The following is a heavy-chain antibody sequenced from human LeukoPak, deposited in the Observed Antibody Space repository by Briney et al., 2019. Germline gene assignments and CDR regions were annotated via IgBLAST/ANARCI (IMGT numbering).Heavy chain of an antibody. D-gene: IGHD6-19*01. J-gene: IGHJ4*02. Sequence: GESLKISCKGSGYSFTSYWIGWVRQMPGKGLEWMGIIYPGDSDTRYSPSFQGQVSISADKSISTAYLQWSSLKASDTAMCYCARRVYSSGWHFWGDIDYWGQGTLVTVSS. CDR2: IYPGDSDT. CDR3: ARRVYSSGWHFWGDIDY. CDR1: GYSFTSYW. V-gene: IGHV5-51*01.